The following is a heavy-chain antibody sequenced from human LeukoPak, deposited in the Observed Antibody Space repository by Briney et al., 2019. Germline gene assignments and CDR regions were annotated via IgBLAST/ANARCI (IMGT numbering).Heavy chain of an antibody. Sequence: PSETLSLTCAVYGGSFSGYYWSWIRQPPGKGLEWFGEINHSGSTNYNPSLKSRVTISVDTSKNQFSLKLSSVTAADTAVYYCAWRYSYGYDLYDYWGQGTLVTVSS. CDR1: GGSFSGYY. CDR2: INHSGST. J-gene: IGHJ4*02. V-gene: IGHV4-34*01. CDR3: AWRYSYGYDLYDY. D-gene: IGHD5-18*01.